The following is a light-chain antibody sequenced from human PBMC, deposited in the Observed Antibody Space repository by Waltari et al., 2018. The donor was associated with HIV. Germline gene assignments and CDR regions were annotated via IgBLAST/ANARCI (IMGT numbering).Light chain of an antibody. J-gene: IGKJ3*01. CDR2: AAS. CDR1: QSVSSY. V-gene: IGKV1-39*01. CDR3: QQTHPGVT. Sequence: DVQMTQSPPSLSASVGDRDCITSRDNQSVSSYLNWYKQKPVRPPIFLISAASTLQNGVPSRFTGWGSETDFTLAITGLQRDDFATYFCQQTHPGVTFGPGTTV.